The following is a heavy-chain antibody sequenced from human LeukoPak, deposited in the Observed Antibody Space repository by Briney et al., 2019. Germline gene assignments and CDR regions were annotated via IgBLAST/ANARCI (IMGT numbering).Heavy chain of an antibody. J-gene: IGHJ3*02. Sequence: GGSLRLSCTASGFSFSTFAMHWVRQAPGKGLEWVSFISSTGGTIYYADSVKGRFTVSRDNSKNTLYLQMNSLRAEDTAVYYCATRYYYDSSGYWFRAFDIWGQGTMVTVSS. CDR2: ISSTGGTI. D-gene: IGHD3-22*01. CDR1: GFSFSTFA. V-gene: IGHV3-23*01. CDR3: ATRYYYDSSGYWFRAFDI.